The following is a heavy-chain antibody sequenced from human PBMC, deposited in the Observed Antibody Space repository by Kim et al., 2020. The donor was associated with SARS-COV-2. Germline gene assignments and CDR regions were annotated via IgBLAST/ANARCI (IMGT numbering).Heavy chain of an antibody. J-gene: IGHJ4*01. CDR3: ARGVAAADDY. Sequence: SETLSLTCTVSGGSISSSSYYWGWIRQPPGKGLEWIGSIYYSGSTYYNQSLKSRVTISVDTSKNQFSLKLSSVTAADTAVYYCARGVAAADDYWGHGTLVTVSS. CDR1: GGSISSSSYY. CDR2: IYYSGST. V-gene: IGHV4-39*01. D-gene: IGHD6-13*01.